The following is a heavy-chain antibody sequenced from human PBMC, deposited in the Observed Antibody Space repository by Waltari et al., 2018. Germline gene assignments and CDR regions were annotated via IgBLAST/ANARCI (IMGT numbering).Heavy chain of an antibody. D-gene: IGHD6-19*01. CDR3: ARDPKQWLVPFDY. J-gene: IGHJ4*02. CDR1: GYTFTSYY. CDR2: MNPIGGIT. V-gene: IGHV1-46*01. Sequence: QVQLVQSGAEVKKPGASVKVSCKASGYTFTSYYMHWVRQAPGQGLEASGIMNPIGGITSYAQKFQGRVTMTRDTSTSTVYMELSSLRSEDTAVYYCARDPKQWLVPFDYWGQGTLVTVSS.